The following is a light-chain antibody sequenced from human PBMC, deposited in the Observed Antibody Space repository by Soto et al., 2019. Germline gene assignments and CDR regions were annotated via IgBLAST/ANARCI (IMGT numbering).Light chain of an antibody. J-gene: IGKJ1*01. CDR3: QQGSNWPPWT. Sequence: EIVMTQSPAALSVSPGERATLSCRASQSVSSNLAWYQQKPGKAPRLVIYEASKRATGMPARFSGSGSGTDFTLTISSLEPEDFAVYYCQQGSNWPPWTFGQGTKVDNK. CDR2: EAS. V-gene: IGKV3-11*01. CDR1: QSVSSN.